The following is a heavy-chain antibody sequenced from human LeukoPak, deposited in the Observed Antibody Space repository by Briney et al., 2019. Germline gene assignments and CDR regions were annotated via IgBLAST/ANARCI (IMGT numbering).Heavy chain of an antibody. CDR2: ISYDGSNK. J-gene: IGHJ4*02. Sequence: SCKASGYTFTGYYMHWVRQAPGKGLEWVAVISYDGSNKYYADSVKGRFTISRDNSKNTLYLQMNSLRAEDTAVYYCARPQQLVLEFGIHFDYWGQGTLVAVSS. CDR3: ARPQQLVLEFGIHFDY. D-gene: IGHD6-13*01. V-gene: IGHV3-30-3*01. CDR1: GYTFTGYY.